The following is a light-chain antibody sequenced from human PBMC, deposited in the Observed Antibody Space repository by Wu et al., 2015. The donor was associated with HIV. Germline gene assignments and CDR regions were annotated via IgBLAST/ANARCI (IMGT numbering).Light chain of an antibody. J-gene: IGKJ1*01. V-gene: IGKV3-20*01. Sequence: ELVLTQSPGTLSLSPGERVTLSCRASQSLGNNYLAWYQQKPGQAPRLLIYGASNRATGIPDRFSGSGSGADFTLTVSRLEPEDFAVYYCQQYGSSPVTFGQGTKVEIK. CDR2: GAS. CDR1: QSLGNNY. CDR3: QQYGSSPVT.